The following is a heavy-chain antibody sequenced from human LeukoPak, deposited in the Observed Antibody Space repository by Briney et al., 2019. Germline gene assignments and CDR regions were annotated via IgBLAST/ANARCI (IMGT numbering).Heavy chain of an antibody. J-gene: IGHJ4*02. V-gene: IGHV4-4*02. CDR1: GGSISSSSW. D-gene: IGHD2-2*01. CDR2: IYHGGST. CDR3: ARGQYQLLGLDY. Sequence: SGTLSLTCAVSGGSISSSSWWSWVRQPPGKGLEWIGEIYHGGSTHYNPSLKSRVTISVDKSKNHFSLKLSSVTAADSAVYYCARGQYQLLGLDYWGQGTLVTVSS.